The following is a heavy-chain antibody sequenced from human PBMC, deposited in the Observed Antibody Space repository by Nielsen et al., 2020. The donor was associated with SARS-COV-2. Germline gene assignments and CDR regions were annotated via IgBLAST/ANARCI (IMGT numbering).Heavy chain of an antibody. D-gene: IGHD2-15*01. J-gene: IGHJ5*02. V-gene: IGHV1-69*13. CDR1: GGTFRSYA. CDR2: IIPIFGTA. Sequence: VQVSCKASGGTFRSYAISWVRQAPGQGLEWMGGIIPIFGTANYAQKFQGRVTITADESTSTAYMELSSLRSEDTAVYYCAFRGCSGGSCHGWFDPWGQGTLVTVSS. CDR3: AFRGCSGGSCHGWFDP.